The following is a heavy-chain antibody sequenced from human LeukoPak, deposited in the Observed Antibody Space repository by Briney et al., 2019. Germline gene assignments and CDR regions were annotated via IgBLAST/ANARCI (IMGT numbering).Heavy chain of an antibody. Sequence: SETLSLTCTVSGGSISSYYWSWIRQPPGKGLEWIGYIYYSGSINYNPSLKSRVTISVGTSKNQFSLKLSSVTAADTAVYYCARGRITAAGIVYYGMDVWGQGTTVTVSS. CDR3: ARGRITAAGIVYYGMDV. CDR1: GGSISSYY. CDR2: IYYSGSI. J-gene: IGHJ6*02. D-gene: IGHD6-13*01. V-gene: IGHV4-59*01.